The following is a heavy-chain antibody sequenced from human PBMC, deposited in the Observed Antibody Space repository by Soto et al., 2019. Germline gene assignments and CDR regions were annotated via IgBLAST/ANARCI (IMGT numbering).Heavy chain of an antibody. J-gene: IGHJ5*02. CDR2: ISAYNGNT. CDR1: GYTFTGYG. Sequence: ASVKVSCKASGYTFTGYGISWVRQAPGQGLEWMGWISAYNGNTNYAQKLQGRVTMTTDTSTSTAYMELRSLRSDDTAVYYCTRDRSTTGFDPWGQGTLVTVSS. CDR3: TRDRSTTGFDP. D-gene: IGHD4-17*01. V-gene: IGHV1-18*01.